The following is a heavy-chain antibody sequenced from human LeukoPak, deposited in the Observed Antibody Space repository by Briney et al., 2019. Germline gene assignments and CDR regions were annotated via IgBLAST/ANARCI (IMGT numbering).Heavy chain of an antibody. CDR1: GGSTTSSTYF. CDR2: MSCGHT. Sequence: KPSETLSLTCTVSGGSTTSSTYFWGWLRQPPGKGLEWIVSMSCGHTYYNPSLKSRVTTSIDTSKNQLSLNLKSVTAADTAVYYCARDRDVDDFDSWGHGTLVTVSS. D-gene: IGHD2-15*01. CDR3: ARDRDVDDFDS. J-gene: IGHJ4*01. V-gene: IGHV4-39*07.